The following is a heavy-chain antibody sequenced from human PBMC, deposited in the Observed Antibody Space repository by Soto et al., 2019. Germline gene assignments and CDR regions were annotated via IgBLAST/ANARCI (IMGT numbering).Heavy chain of an antibody. CDR3: ARGGGTVVAKAPNDY. J-gene: IGHJ4*02. CDR1: GFTFSSYA. Sequence: GGSLRLSCAASGFTFSSYAMHWVRQAPGKGLEWVAVISYDGSNKYYADSVKGRFTISVDTSKNQFSLKLSSVTAADTAVYYCARGGGTVVAKAPNDYWGQGTLVTVSS. V-gene: IGHV3-30-3*01. CDR2: ISYDGSNK. D-gene: IGHD2-15*01.